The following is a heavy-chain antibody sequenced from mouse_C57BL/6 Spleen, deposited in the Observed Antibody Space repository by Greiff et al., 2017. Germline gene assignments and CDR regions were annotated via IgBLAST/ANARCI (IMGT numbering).Heavy chain of an antibody. D-gene: IGHD2-4*01. Sequence: VQLVESGPELVKPGASVKISCKASGYAFSSSWMNWVKQRPGQGLEWIGRIYPGDGDTNYNGKFKGKATLTADKSSSTAYMQLSSLTSEDSAVYFCAQIYYDYEYYFDYWGQGTTLTVSS. J-gene: IGHJ2*01. V-gene: IGHV1-82*01. CDR1: GYAFSSSW. CDR3: AQIYYDYEYYFDY. CDR2: IYPGDGDT.